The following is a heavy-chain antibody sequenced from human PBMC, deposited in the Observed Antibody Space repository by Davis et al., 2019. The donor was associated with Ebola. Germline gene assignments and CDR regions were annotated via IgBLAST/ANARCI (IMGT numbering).Heavy chain of an antibody. Sequence: SVTVSCKSSGGTFSSYAISWVRQAPGQGLEWMGGIIPIFGTANYAQKLQGRVTITRDTSTSTVYMEVRRLRSDDTAVYYCARDGPDYYGLDVWGQGTAVTVSS. J-gene: IGHJ6*02. CDR2: IIPIFGTA. V-gene: IGHV1-69*06. CDR3: ARDGPDYYGLDV. CDR1: GGTFSSYA.